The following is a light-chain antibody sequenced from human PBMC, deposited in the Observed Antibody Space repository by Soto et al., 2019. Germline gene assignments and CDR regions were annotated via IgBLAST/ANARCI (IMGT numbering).Light chain of an antibody. Sequence: EIVLTQSPGTLSLSPGERVTLSCRASQSVSSSYLAWYQQKPGQAPRLLIYGASIRATGIPDRFSGSGSGADFTLTISRLEPEDFAVYYCQQYGNSPWTFGQGTKVEIK. CDR1: QSVSSSY. J-gene: IGKJ1*01. CDR2: GAS. V-gene: IGKV3-20*01. CDR3: QQYGNSPWT.